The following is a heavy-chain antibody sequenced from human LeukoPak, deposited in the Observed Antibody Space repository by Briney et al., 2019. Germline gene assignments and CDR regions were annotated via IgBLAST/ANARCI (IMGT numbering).Heavy chain of an antibody. Sequence: GGSLRLSCAASGFTFSSYWMHWVRQAPGKGLVWVSRINTDGSSTSYADSVKGRFTISRDNAKNTLYLQMNSLRAEDAAVYYCAKDLRKGATSAVSWFDPWGQGTLVTVSS. V-gene: IGHV3-74*01. J-gene: IGHJ5*02. CDR1: GFTFSSYW. D-gene: IGHD1-26*01. CDR2: INTDGSST. CDR3: AKDLRKGATSAVSWFDP.